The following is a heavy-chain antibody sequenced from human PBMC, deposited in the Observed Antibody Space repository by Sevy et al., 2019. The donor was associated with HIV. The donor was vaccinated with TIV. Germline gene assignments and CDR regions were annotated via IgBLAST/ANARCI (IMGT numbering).Heavy chain of an antibody. Sequence: GGSLRLSCAASEFTFSSYWMSWVRQAPGKGLEWVANIKQDGSVKYDVDSVKGRFTISRDNAKNSLYLQMNSLRAEDTAVYYCARSGGSYDYGMDVWGQGTTVTVSS. CDR3: ARSGGSYDYGMDV. V-gene: IGHV3-7*01. J-gene: IGHJ6*02. D-gene: IGHD1-26*01. CDR2: IKQDGSVK. CDR1: EFTFSSYW.